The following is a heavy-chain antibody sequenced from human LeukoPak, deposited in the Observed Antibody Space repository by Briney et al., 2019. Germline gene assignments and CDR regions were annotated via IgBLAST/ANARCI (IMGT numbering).Heavy chain of an antibody. V-gene: IGHV1-2*02. J-gene: IGHJ5*02. CDR1: GYTFTDYY. CDR2: INPKSGDT. CDR3: GRGIQSFDP. Sequence: ASVKVSCKASGYTFTDYYMHWVRQAPGQGLEWMGWINPKSGDTNYAQKFQDRVTMTRDTSTSTGYMELRSLRSEDTAVYYCGRGIQSFDPWGQGTLVTVSS.